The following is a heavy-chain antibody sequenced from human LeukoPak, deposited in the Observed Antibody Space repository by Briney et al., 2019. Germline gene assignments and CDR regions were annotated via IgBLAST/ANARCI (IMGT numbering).Heavy chain of an antibody. CDR2: MNPNSGNT. V-gene: IGHV1-8*01. CDR1: GYTFTSYD. J-gene: IGHJ4*02. D-gene: IGHD4-17*01. CDR3: ARGGLDGDYFDY. Sequence: ASVKVSCKASGYTFTSYDINWVRRATGQGLEWMGWMNPNSGNTGYAQKFQGRVTMTRNTSISTAYMELSSLRSEDTAVYYCARGGLDGDYFDYWGQGTLVTVSS.